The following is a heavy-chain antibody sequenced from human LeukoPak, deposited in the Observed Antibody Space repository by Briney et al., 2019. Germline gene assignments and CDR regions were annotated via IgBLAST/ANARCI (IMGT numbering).Heavy chain of an antibody. CDR2: IYYSGST. D-gene: IGHD3-10*01. J-gene: IGHJ4*02. CDR3: ARRAISYYYGSGSFDY. Sequence: PSETLSLTCTVSGGSISSSSYYWGWIRQPPGKGLEWIGSIYYSGSTYYNPSLKSRVTISVDTSKNQFSLKLSSVTAADTAVYYCARRAISYYYGSGSFDYWGQGTLVTVSS. V-gene: IGHV4-39*07. CDR1: GGSISSSSYY.